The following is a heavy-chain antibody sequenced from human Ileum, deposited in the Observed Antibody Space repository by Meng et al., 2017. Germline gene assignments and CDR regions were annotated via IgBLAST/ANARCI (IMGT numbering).Heavy chain of an antibody. Sequence: QVQLEESGPGLVKPSGTLSITCAYSGGSISFGYWWSWVRQPPGQGLEWIGEIHHSGSTNYNPSLKSRVTLSVDNSNNQFSLSLTSVTAADTAVYYCARNGDYSADHWGQGILVTVSS. V-gene: IGHV4-4*02. CDR1: GGSISFGYW. CDR2: IHHSGST. D-gene: IGHD2-21*01. CDR3: ARNGDYSADH. J-gene: IGHJ4*02.